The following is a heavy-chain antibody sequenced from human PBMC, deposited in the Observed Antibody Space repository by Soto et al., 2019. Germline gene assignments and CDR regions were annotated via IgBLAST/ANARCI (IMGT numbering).Heavy chain of an antibody. V-gene: IGHV3-30-3*01. CDR1: GFTFSSYA. J-gene: IGHJ4*02. CDR3: ARDYDRYRYSGSYYY. Sequence: GGSLRLSCAASGFTFSSYAMHWVRQAPGKGLEWVAVISYDGSNKYYADSVKGRFTISRDNSKNTLYLQMNSLRAEDTAVYYCARDYDRYRYSGSYYYWGQGTLVTVSS. D-gene: IGHD1-26*01. CDR2: ISYDGSNK.